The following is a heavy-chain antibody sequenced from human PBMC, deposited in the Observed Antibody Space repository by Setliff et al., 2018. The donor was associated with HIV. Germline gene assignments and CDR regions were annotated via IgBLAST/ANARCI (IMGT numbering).Heavy chain of an antibody. CDR3: ARDDSGWYMY. J-gene: IGHJ4*02. D-gene: IGHD6-13*01. V-gene: IGHV4-59*01. CDR2: IYYRGGT. Sequence: LSLTCNVSGASISSYYWSWIRQPPGKGLEWIGYIYYRGGTNYNPSLKSQLTISVDAAKNQFSLKLSSVTTADTAIYFCARDDSGWYMYWGQGTLVTVSS. CDR1: GASISSYY.